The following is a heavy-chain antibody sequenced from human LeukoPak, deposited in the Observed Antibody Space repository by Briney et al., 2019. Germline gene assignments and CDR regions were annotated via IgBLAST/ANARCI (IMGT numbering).Heavy chain of an antibody. V-gene: IGHV3-23*01. D-gene: IGHD5-18*01. J-gene: IGHJ4*02. CDR2: ITGGGGT. Sequence: PGGPLRLSCAASGFTFRSYAMSWVRQAPGKGLEWVSGITGGGGTYYADSVEGRFSISRDNSKNTLYLQMNSLRAEDTAVYYCAKVIALDTSMGIFDYWGQGTLVTVSS. CDR3: AKVIALDTSMGIFDY. CDR1: GFTFRSYA.